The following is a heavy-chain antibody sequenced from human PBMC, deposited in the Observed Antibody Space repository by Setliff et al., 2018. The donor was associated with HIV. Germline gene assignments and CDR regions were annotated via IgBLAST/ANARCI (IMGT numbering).Heavy chain of an antibody. J-gene: IGHJ3*01. V-gene: IGHV4-39*01. CDR2: VFYTGST. CDR3: ARQSYYVTGSFYTDVFDL. CDR1: GDSIHNNNYY. Sequence: TLSLTCSVSGDSIHNNNYYWGWIRQPPGKGLEWIASVFYTGSTYYRPSLKSRVTLSVELSKNHFSLELTSVTAADTAVYYCARQSYYVTGSFYTDVFDLWGQGTVVTVSS. D-gene: IGHD3-10*01.